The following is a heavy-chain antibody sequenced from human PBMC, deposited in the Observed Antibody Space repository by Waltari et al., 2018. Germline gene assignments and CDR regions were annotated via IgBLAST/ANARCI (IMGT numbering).Heavy chain of an antibody. Sequence: EVQLVQSGAEVKKPGATVKISCKASGYTFTEYYMHWVQQAPGKGLEWVGRIDPEDGETKYAEKFQGRATITADTSIDTVYMELNSLRSEDTANFYCARTTTIKSLDYWGQGTLVTVSS. CDR3: ARTTTIKSLDY. CDR2: IDPEDGET. D-gene: IGHD1-7*01. J-gene: IGHJ4*02. CDR1: GYTFTEYY. V-gene: IGHV1-69-2*01.